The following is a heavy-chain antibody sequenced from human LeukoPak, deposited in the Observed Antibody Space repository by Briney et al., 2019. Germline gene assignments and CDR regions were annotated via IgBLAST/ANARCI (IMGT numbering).Heavy chain of an antibody. D-gene: IGHD6-19*01. Sequence: ASVKVSCKASGYTFTSYAMNWVRQAPGQGLEWMGWINTNTGNPTYAQGFTGRFVFSLDTSVSTAYLQISSLKAEDTAVYYCARDSSGWYYYYYMDVWGKGTTVTVSS. CDR1: GYTFTSYA. CDR2: INTNTGNP. V-gene: IGHV7-4-1*02. CDR3: ARDSSGWYYYYYMDV. J-gene: IGHJ6*03.